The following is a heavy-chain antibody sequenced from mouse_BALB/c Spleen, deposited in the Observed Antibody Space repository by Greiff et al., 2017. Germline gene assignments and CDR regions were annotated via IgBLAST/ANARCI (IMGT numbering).Heavy chain of an antibody. J-gene: IGHJ2*01. V-gene: IGHV5-17*02. D-gene: IGHD1-1*01. CDR3: ARALYYGSSRSGYFDY. CDR2: ISSGSSTI. CDR1: GFTFSSFG. Sequence: EVQLVESGGGLVQPGGSRKLSCAASGFTFSSFGMHWVRQAPEKGLEWVAYISSGSSTIYYADTVKGRFTISRDNPKNTLFLQMTSLRSEDTAMYYCARALYYGSSRSGYFDYWGQGTTLTVSS.